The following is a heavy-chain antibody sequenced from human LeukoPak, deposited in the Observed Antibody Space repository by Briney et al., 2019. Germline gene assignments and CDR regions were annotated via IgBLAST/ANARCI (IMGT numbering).Heavy chain of an antibody. CDR2: ISGSGGST. CDR1: GFTFSSYA. V-gene: IGHV3-23*01. J-gene: IGHJ4*02. CDR3: AKDLHIVATGTLDY. D-gene: IGHD5-12*01. Sequence: GGSLRLPCAASGFTFSSYAMSWVRQAPGKGLEWVSAISGSGGSTYYADSVKGRFTISRDNSKNTLYLQMNSLRAEDTAVYYCAKDLHIVATGTLDYWGQGTLVTVSS.